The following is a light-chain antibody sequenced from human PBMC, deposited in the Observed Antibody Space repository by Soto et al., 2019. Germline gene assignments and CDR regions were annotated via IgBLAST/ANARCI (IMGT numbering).Light chain of an antibody. CDR1: QSVSSN. V-gene: IGKV3-15*01. J-gene: IGKJ4*01. CDR2: GAS. CDR3: QQYNNWPPLT. Sequence: EIVMTQSPATLSVSPGERATLSCRASQSVSSNLAWYQQKPGQAPRLLIYGASTRATGIPARFSGSGSGTDFTLTIGSLKSEDFAVYYCQQYNNWPPLTFGGGTKVEI.